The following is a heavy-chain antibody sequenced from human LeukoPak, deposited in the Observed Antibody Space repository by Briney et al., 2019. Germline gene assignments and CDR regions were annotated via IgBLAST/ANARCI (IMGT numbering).Heavy chain of an antibody. CDR2: IYYSGST. CDR1: GGSISTNY. D-gene: IGHD4-17*01. V-gene: IGHV4-59*08. Sequence: PSETLSLTCAASGGSISTNYWSWIRQPPGKGLEWIGYIYYSGSTNSNPSLKSRVTISVDTSENHLSLKLCSVTTTDTAVYYCSRHGRYGDPFDYWGQGTLVTVSS. CDR3: SRHGRYGDPFDY. J-gene: IGHJ4*02.